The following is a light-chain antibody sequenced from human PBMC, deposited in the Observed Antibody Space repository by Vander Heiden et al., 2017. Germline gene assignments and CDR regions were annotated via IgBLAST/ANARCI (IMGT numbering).Light chain of an antibody. CDR3: QSADSSGADVV. J-gene: IGLJ2*01. CDR1: ALPKQY. Sequence: SYELTQPPSVSVSPGQTARITCSGDALPKQYAFWYQQKPGQAPVLVMYKDSERSSEIPDRFSGSSSGTTVTLTISGVQAEDEADYYCQSADSSGADVVVGGGTKLTVL. CDR2: KDS. V-gene: IGLV3-25*03.